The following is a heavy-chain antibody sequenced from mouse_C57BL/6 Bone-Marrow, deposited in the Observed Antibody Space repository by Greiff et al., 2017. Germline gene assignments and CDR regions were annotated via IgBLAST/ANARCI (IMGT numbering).Heavy chain of an antibody. V-gene: IGHV5-17*01. Sequence: EVMLVEPGGGLVKPGGSLKLSCAASGFTFSDYGMHWVRQAPEKGLEWVAYISSGSSSIYYADTVKGRFTISRDNATNTLFLQMTSLRSEDTAMYYCARRYYDDWGQGTTLTVSS. CDR1: GFTFSDYG. CDR3: ARRYYDD. D-gene: IGHD1-1*01. J-gene: IGHJ2*01. CDR2: ISSGSSSI.